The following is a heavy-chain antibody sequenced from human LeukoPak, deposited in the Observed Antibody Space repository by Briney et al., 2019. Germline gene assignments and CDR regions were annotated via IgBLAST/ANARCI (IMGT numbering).Heavy chain of an antibody. D-gene: IGHD6-13*01. V-gene: IGHV1-2*02. CDR3: ARARSDSSTYYFAY. CDR2: TNPYSGGT. CDR1: GYTFKDYY. J-gene: IGHJ4*02. Sequence: ASVKVSCKTSGYTFKDYYIHWVRQAPGQGLEWMGWTNPYSGGTSNARKFLGRVTMTRDTSISTAYLELSRLTADDTAVYFCARARSDSSTYYFAYWGPGTLVTVSS.